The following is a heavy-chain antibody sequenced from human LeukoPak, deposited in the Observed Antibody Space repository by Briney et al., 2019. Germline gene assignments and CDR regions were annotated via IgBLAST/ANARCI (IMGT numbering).Heavy chain of an antibody. D-gene: IGHD5-18*01. Sequence: ASVKVSCKASGYTFTGYYMHWVRQAPGQGLEWMGWINPNSGGTNYAQKFQGRVTITRDTSISTAYMERSRLRSDDTAVYYCARGYSYGYVYYYMDVWGKGTTVTVSS. CDR1: GYTFTGYY. J-gene: IGHJ6*03. CDR2: INPNSGGT. CDR3: ARGYSYGYVYYYMDV. V-gene: IGHV1-2*02.